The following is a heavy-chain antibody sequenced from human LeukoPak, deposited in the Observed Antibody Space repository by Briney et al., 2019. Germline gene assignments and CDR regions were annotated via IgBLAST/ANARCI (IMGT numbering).Heavy chain of an antibody. V-gene: IGHV3-21*01. J-gene: IGHJ6*02. CDR3: ARDKIAAAGTDYYYGMDV. D-gene: IGHD6-13*01. CDR2: ISNSSSYI. Sequence: PGGTLRLSCAAFGFTFSSYNMNWFRQAPGKGLEWFSSISNSSSYIYYADSVKGRFTISRDNAKNSLYLQMNSLRAEDTAVYYCARDKIAAAGTDYYYGMDVWGQGTTVTVSS. CDR1: GFTFSSYN.